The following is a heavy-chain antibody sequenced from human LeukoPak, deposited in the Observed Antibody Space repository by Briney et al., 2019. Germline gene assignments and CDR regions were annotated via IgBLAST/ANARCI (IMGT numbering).Heavy chain of an antibody. CDR2: IGTAGDT. D-gene: IGHD6-13*01. CDR1: GFTFSSYD. Sequence: PGGSLRLSCAASGFTFSSYDMHWVRQATGKGLEWVSAIGTAGDTYYPGSVKGRFTISRDNAKNSLYLQMNSLRAEDTAVYYCAKDATAVVGTVYMDVWGTGTTVTIS. CDR3: AKDATAVVGTVYMDV. J-gene: IGHJ6*03. V-gene: IGHV3-13*01.